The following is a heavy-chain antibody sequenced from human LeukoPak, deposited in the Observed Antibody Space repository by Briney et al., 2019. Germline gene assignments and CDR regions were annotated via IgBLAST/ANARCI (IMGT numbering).Heavy chain of an antibody. CDR1: GGSISSYY. J-gene: IGHJ4*02. Sequence: PSETLSLTCTVSGGSISSYYWSWIRQPPGKGLEWIGYIYYSGSTNYNPSLKSRVTISVDTSKNQFSLKLSSVTAADTAVYYCARGGGLRIDSSGYYSFDYWGQGTLVTVSS. D-gene: IGHD3-22*01. CDR3: ARGGGLRIDSSGYYSFDY. V-gene: IGHV4-59*01. CDR2: IYYSGST.